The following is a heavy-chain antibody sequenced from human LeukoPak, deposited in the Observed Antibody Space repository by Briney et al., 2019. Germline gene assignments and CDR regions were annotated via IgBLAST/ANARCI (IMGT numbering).Heavy chain of an antibody. J-gene: IGHJ4*02. V-gene: IGHV1-69*05. CDR1: GGTFSSYA. CDR2: IIPIFGTA. CDR3: ARGTPSTVTTVSFDY. Sequence: GAPVKVSCKASGGTFSSYAISWVRQAPGQGLEWMGGIIPIFGTANYAQKFQGRVTITTDESTSTAYMELSSLRSEDTAVYYCARGTPSTVTTVSFDYWGQGTLVTVSS. D-gene: IGHD4-17*01.